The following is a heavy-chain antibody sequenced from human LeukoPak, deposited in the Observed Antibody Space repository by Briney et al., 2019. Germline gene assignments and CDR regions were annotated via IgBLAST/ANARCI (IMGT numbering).Heavy chain of an antibody. CDR3: AKDPDSSGWYYFDY. V-gene: IGHV3-30*18. CDR2: ISYDGSNK. Sequence: PGRSLRLSCAASGFTFSSYGMHWVRQAPGKGLEWVAVISYDGSNKYYADSVKGRFTISRGNSKNTLYLQMNSLRAEDTAVYYCAKDPDSSGWYYFDYWGQGTLVTVSS. D-gene: IGHD6-19*01. CDR1: GFTFSSYG. J-gene: IGHJ4*02.